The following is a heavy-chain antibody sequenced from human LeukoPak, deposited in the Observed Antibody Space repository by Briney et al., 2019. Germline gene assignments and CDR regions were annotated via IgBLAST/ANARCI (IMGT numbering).Heavy chain of an antibody. D-gene: IGHD2-21*02. V-gene: IGHV5-51*01. J-gene: IGHJ6*03. CDR1: GSSFTSYW. CDR2: IYPGHSDT. Sequence: GASLKISCKGSGSSFTSYWIGWVRKMPGKGLEWMGIIYPGHSDTRYSPSFQGQVTISADKSISTAYLQWSSLKASDTAMYYCARHGDRGDYYLDGHEDYYYMDVWGKGTTVTISS. CDR3: ARHGDRGDYYLDGHEDYYYMDV.